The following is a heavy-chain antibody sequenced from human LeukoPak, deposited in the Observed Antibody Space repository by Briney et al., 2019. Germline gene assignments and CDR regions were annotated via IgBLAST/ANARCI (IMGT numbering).Heavy chain of an antibody. D-gene: IGHD3-3*01. Sequence: PSETLSLTCTVSGVSISSYYWSWIRQPPGKGLEWIGYIYYSGSTNYNPSLKSRVTISVDTSKNQFSLKLSSVTAADTAVYYCERNQTRFWSGYYEAAYNWFDPWGQGTLVTVSS. CDR3: ERNQTRFWSGYYEAAYNWFDP. CDR1: GVSISSYY. V-gene: IGHV4-59*01. CDR2: IYYSGST. J-gene: IGHJ5*02.